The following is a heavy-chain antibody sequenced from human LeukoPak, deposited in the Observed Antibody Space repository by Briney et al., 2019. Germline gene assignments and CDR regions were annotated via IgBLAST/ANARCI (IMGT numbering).Heavy chain of an antibody. CDR1: GYTFTSYA. J-gene: IGHJ5*02. CDR2: ISANNGNT. D-gene: IGHD1-26*01. CDR3: ARQIVGATNWFDP. Sequence: GASVKDSCKASGYTFTSYAIIGVRQAPGQGVEWMGWISANNGNTNYAQKLQGRVTMTTDTSTSTAYMELRTLTSDDTAVYYCARQIVGATNWFDPWGQGTLVTVSS. V-gene: IGHV1-18*01.